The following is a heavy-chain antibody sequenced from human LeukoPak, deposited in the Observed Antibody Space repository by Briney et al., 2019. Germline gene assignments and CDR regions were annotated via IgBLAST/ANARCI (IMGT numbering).Heavy chain of an antibody. CDR1: GFTFSSYA. CDR2: ISYDGGNK. Sequence: GGSLRLSCAASGFTFSSYAMHWVRQAPGKGLEWVAVISYDGGNKYYADSVKGRFTISRDNSKNTLYLQMNSLRAEDTAVYYCARDVYCSSTSCYTENWFDPWGQGTLVTVSS. V-gene: IGHV3-30*04. CDR3: ARDVYCSSTSCYTENWFDP. D-gene: IGHD2-2*02. J-gene: IGHJ5*02.